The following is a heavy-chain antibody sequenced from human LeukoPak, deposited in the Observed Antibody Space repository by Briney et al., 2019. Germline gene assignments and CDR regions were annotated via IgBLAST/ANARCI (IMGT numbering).Heavy chain of an antibody. CDR1: EFTLSGFW. CDR3: ATHVFSEVRYFDWSTNE. Sequence: PGGSLRLSCAASEFTLSGFWMSWVRQAPGKGLEWVANINQDGSDKYYVDFVKGRFTISRDNAKKSLYLQMNSLRAEDTAVYYCATHVFSEVRYFDWSTNEWGQGTLVTVSS. CDR2: INQDGSDK. J-gene: IGHJ4*02. V-gene: IGHV3-7*01. D-gene: IGHD3-9*01.